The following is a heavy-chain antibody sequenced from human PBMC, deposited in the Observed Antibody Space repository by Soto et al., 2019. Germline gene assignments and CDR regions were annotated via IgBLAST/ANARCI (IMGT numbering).Heavy chain of an antibody. J-gene: IGHJ4*02. V-gene: IGHV6-1*01. Sequence: SQTLSLTCAISGDSVSSNSAAWNWIRQSPSRGLEWLGRTYYRSKWYNDYAVSVKSRITINPDTSKNQFSLQLNSVTPEDTAVYYCAKQALRYFDWSITGAFDYWGQGTLVTVSS. CDR2: TYYRSKWYN. CDR3: AKQALRYFDWSITGAFDY. D-gene: IGHD3-9*01. CDR1: GDSVSSNSAA.